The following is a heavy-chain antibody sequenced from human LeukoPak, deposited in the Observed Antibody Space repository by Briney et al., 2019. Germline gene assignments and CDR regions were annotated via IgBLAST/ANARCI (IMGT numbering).Heavy chain of an antibody. D-gene: IGHD7-27*01. CDR1: GFTFSSYA. CDR3: ARGRNWGKSVWYFDL. Sequence: PGGSLRLSCAASGFTFSSYAMSWVRQAPGKGLEWVSAISGSGGSTYYADSVKGRFTISRDNPKNTLSLQMNGLRAEDTAVYFCARGRNWGKSVWYFDLWGRGTLVTVSS. CDR2: ISGSGGST. V-gene: IGHV3-23*01. J-gene: IGHJ2*01.